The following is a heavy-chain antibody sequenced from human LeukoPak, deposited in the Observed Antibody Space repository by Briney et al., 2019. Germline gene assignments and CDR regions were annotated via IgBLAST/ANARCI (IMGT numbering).Heavy chain of an antibody. CDR1: GFTFSSYA. CDR2: ISGSGGST. D-gene: IGHD3-3*01. CDR3: AKDTNSPRFLEWKDSYGMDV. V-gene: IGHV3-23*01. Sequence: GGSLRLSCAASGFTFSSYAMSWVRQAPGKGLEWVSAISGSGGSTYYADSVKGRFTISRDNSKNTLYLQMNSLRAEDTAVYYFAKDTNSPRFLEWKDSYGMDVWGQGTTVAVSS. J-gene: IGHJ6*02.